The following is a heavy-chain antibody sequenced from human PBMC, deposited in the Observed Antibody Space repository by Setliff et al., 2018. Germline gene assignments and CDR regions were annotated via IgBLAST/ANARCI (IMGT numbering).Heavy chain of an antibody. CDR3: AISTLSICSGGSCPNVFDV. D-gene: IGHD2-15*01. CDR2: ISSYNTDIT. V-gene: IGHV1-18*01. CDR1: GGTFSGYA. Sequence: ASVKVSCKASGGTFSGYAFSWVRQAPGQGLQWKGWISSYNTDITNYAERFQGRITMTTDTSTSAAYMELRGLRSDDTVIYYCAISTLSICSGGSCPNVFDVWGPGTLVTVSS. J-gene: IGHJ3*01.